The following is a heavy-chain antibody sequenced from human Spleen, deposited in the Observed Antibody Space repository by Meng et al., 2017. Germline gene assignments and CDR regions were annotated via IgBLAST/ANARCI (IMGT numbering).Heavy chain of an antibody. D-gene: IGHD2-2*01. J-gene: IGHJ5*02. V-gene: IGHV3-23*01. Sequence: GESLKISCAASGFTFSSYAMTWVRQPPGKGLEWVSAISGSGGSTYYADSVKGRFTISRDNSKNTLYLQMNGLRAEDTAVYYCAKGQGYCSSTSCFADWFDPWGQGTLVTVSS. CDR1: GFTFSSYA. CDR3: AKGQGYCSSTSCFADWFDP. CDR2: ISGSGGST.